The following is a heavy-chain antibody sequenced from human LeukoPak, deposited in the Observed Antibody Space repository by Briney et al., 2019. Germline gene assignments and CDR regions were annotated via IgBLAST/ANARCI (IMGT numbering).Heavy chain of an antibody. CDR2: IYTSGST. J-gene: IGHJ6*03. Sequence: SETLSLTCTVSGGSISSSSYYWGWIRQPPGKGLEWIGSIYTSGSTNYNPSLKSRVTISVDTSKNQFSLKLSSVTAADTAVYYCARVAANYYYYYMDVWGKGTTVTISS. CDR3: ARVAANYYYYYMDV. CDR1: GGSISSSSYY. D-gene: IGHD6-25*01. V-gene: IGHV4-39*07.